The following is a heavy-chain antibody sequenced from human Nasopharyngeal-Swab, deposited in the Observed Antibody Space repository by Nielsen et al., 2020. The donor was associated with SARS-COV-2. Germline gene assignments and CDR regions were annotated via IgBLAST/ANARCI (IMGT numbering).Heavy chain of an antibody. CDR3: ASYSRLLGLFDY. CDR1: GGSISSYY. J-gene: IGHJ4*02. D-gene: IGHD2-15*01. V-gene: IGHV4-59*01. CDR2: IYYSGST. Sequence: GSLRLSCTVSGGSISSYYWSWIRQPPGKGLEWIGYIYYSGSTNYNPSLKRRVTISVDTSKNQFDLKLSSVTAADTAVYYCASYSRLLGLFDYCGQGTLVTVSS.